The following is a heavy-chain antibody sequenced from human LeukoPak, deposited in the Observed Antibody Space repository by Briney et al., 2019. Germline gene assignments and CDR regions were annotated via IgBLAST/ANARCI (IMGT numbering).Heavy chain of an antibody. CDR2: IIPIFGTA. CDR1: GGTFSSYA. CDR3: ARVWNMVTTGPFDL. D-gene: IGHD4-17*01. V-gene: IGHV1-69*05. J-gene: IGHJ2*01. Sequence: GASVKVSCKASGGTFSSYAISWVRQAPGQGLEWMGGIIPIFGTANYAQKFQGRVTITTDESTSTAYMELSSLRSEDTAVYYCARVWNMVTTGPFDLWGRGTLVTVSS.